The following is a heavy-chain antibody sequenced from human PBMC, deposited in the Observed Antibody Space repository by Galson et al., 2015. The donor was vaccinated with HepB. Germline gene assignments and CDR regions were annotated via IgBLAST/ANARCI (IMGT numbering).Heavy chain of an antibody. J-gene: IGHJ4*02. Sequence: SLRLSCAASGFTFSSYAMHWVRQAPGKGLEWVAVMSYDGSNKYYADSVKGRFTISRDNSKNTLYLQMNSLRAEDTAVYYCARDSVLTTGTTSDYWGQGTLVTVSS. CDR3: ARDSVLTTGTTSDY. CDR2: MSYDGSNK. CDR1: GFTFSSYA. V-gene: IGHV3-30-3*01. D-gene: IGHD4-17*01.